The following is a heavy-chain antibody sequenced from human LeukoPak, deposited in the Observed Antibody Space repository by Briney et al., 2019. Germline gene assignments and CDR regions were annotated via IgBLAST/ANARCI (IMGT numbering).Heavy chain of an antibody. J-gene: IGHJ3*02. CDR2: ISSSGSTI. CDR3: AGAHYSSGRNAFDI. D-gene: IGHD6-19*01. V-gene: IGHV3-48*03. CDR1: GFTFSSYE. Sequence: GGSLRLSCAASGFTFSSYEMNWVRQAPGKGLEWVSYISSSGSTIYYADSVKGRFTISRDNAKNSLYLQMNSLRAEDTAVYYCAGAHYSSGRNAFDIWGQGTMVTVSS.